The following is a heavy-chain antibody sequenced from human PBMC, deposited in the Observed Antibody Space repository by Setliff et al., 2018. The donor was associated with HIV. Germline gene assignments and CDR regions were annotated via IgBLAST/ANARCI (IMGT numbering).Heavy chain of an antibody. V-gene: IGHV1-18*04. CDR3: ARDRVFRPTRAFDY. CDR2: IDVNKGNT. J-gene: IGHJ4*02. Sequence: ASVKVSCKASGYIFLGYDISWVRQAPGQGLEWMGWIDVNKGNTNYAEKFQGRVTMTVDTSTNTAYMEVSSLTSYDTATYYCARDRVFRPTRAFDYWGQGTLVTVSS. D-gene: IGHD2-21*01. CDR1: GYIFLGYD.